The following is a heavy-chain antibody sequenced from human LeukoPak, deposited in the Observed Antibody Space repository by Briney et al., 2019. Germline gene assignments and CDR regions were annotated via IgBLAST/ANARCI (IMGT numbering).Heavy chain of an antibody. CDR2: IYSAGST. J-gene: IGHJ4*02. CDR3: AKGHCTNGICWLD. Sequence: PGGSLRLSCAASGFTVSSTYMSWVRQAPGKGLEWVSIIYSAGSTYYAASVKGRFTISRDNSKNTLYLQMNSLRAEDTAVYYCAKGHCTNGICWLDWGQGTLVTVSS. D-gene: IGHD2-8*01. CDR1: GFTVSSTY. V-gene: IGHV3-53*01.